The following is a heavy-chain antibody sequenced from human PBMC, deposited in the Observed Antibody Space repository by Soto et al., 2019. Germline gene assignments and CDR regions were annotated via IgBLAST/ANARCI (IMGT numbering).Heavy chain of an antibody. D-gene: IGHD6-13*01. CDR3: AHRPPEEQQLVVGDNWFDP. V-gene: IGHV2-5*02. CDR1: GFSLSTSGVG. Sequence: QITLKESGPPLVKPTQTLTLTCTFSGFSLSTSGVGVGWIRQPPGKALEWLALIYWDDDKRYSPSLKSRLTITKDTSKNQVVLTMTNMDPVDTATYYCAHRPPEEQQLVVGDNWFDPWGQGTLVTVSS. CDR2: IYWDDDK. J-gene: IGHJ5*02.